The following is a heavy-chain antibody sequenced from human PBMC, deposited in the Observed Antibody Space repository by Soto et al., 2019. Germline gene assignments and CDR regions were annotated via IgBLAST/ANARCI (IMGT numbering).Heavy chain of an antibody. V-gene: IGHV4-31*03. J-gene: IGHJ4*02. D-gene: IGHD5-12*01. CDR3: ARGGYSGYGAY. CDR2: IYYSGST. CDR1: GGSISSGSYY. Sequence: QVQLQESGPGLVKPSQTLSLICTVSGGSISSGSYYWSWIRQHPGKGLEWIGYIYYSGSTYYNPSLKSRVTISVDTSKTQSSLNLSSVTAADTAVYYCARGGYSGYGAYWGQGTLVTVSS.